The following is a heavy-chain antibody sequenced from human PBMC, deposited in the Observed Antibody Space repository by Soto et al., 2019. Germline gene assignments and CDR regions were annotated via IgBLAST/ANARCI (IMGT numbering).Heavy chain of an antibody. D-gene: IGHD3-3*01. Sequence: SGPTLVKPTQTLTLTCTFSGFSLSTSGVGVGWIRQPPGKALEWLALIYWADDKRYSPSLKSKLTITKDTSKNQGVLKSTNIDPVDTATYYCEHRPQEGGFLEWWNEYFQHWGQGTLVTVSS. J-gene: IGHJ1*01. CDR1: GFSLSTSGVG. CDR2: IYWADDK. V-gene: IGHV2-5*02. CDR3: EHRPQEGGFLEWWNEYFQH.